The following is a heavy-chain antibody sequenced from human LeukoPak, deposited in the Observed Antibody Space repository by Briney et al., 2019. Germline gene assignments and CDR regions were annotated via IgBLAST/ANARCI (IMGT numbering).Heavy chain of an antibody. CDR2: INPSGGST. D-gene: IGHD2-2*01. CDR1: GYTFTSYY. J-gene: IGHJ4*02. V-gene: IGHV1-46*01. Sequence: ASVKVSCKASGYTFTSYYMHWARQAPGQGLEWMGIINPSGGSTSYAQKFQGRVTITRDTSTSTVYMELSSLRSEDTAVYYCARDPRGYQLLLDYWGQGTLVTVSS. CDR3: ARDPRGYQLLLDY.